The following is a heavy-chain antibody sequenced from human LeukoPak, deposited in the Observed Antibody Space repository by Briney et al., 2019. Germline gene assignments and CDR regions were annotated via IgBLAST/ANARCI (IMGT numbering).Heavy chain of an antibody. D-gene: IGHD3-22*01. Sequence: GGSLRLSCAASGFTFSNYEMNWVRQAPGKGLEWVAYISSSGSTIYYADPVKGRFTISRDNAKNSLYLQMYSLRAEDTAVYYCARVQYYYDSSGYYVYYFDYWGQGTLVTVSS. V-gene: IGHV3-48*03. CDR3: ARVQYYYDSSGYYVYYFDY. CDR1: GFTFSNYE. CDR2: ISSSGSTI. J-gene: IGHJ4*02.